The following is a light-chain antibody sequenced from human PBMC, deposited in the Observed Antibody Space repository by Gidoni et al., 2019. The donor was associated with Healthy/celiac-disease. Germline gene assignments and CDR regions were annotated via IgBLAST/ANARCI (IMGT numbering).Light chain of an antibody. CDR3: QQSYSTPVT. Sequence: DIQMTPYPSSLSASVGDRVTITCRASQSISSYLNWYQQKPGKAPKLLIYAASSLQSGVPSRFSGSGSGTDFTLTISSLQPADFATYYCQQSYSTPVTFGPGTKVDIK. CDR1: QSISSY. CDR2: AAS. V-gene: IGKV1-39*01. J-gene: IGKJ3*01.